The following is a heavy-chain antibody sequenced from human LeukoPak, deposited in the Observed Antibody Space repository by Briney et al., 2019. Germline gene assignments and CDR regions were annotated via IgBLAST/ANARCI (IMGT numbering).Heavy chain of an antibody. Sequence: GGSLRLSCAASGFTFNNYAMSWVRQAPGKGLEWVSAISGRGGNIYYADSVKGRFSIFRDNSKNTLYLQMNSLRAEDTAIYYCAKDQGIDYGDQLHYWGQGTLVTVSS. CDR1: GFTFNNYA. D-gene: IGHD4-17*01. J-gene: IGHJ4*02. V-gene: IGHV3-23*01. CDR3: AKDQGIDYGDQLHY. CDR2: ISGRGGNI.